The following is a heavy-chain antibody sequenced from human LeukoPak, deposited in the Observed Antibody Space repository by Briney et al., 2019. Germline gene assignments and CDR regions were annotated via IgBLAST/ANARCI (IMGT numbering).Heavy chain of an antibody. CDR2: IDSDGSNR. J-gene: IGHJ4*02. CDR3: EGRATGLPEY. CDR1: GFTFSRYW. Sequence: GGSLRLSCAASGFTFSRYWMHWVRQAPGKGLVWVSRIDSDGSNRDYADSVKGRFTISRDNPKNTLYLQMNSLRDDETAVIYFEGRATGLPEYWGQGSLVTVSS. V-gene: IGHV3-74*01. D-gene: IGHD3-9*01.